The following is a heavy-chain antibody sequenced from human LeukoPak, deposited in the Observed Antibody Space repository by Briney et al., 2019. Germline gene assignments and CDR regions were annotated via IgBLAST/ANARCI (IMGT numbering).Heavy chain of an antibody. V-gene: IGHV3-30*18. CDR3: AKTPLGYCSGGSCYSAIDY. D-gene: IGHD2-15*01. CDR1: GFTFSSYG. J-gene: IGHJ4*02. CDR2: ISYDGSNK. Sequence: GGSLRLSCAASGFTFSSYGMHWVRQAPGKGLEWVAVISYDGSNKYYADSVKGRFTISRDNSKNTLYLQMNSLRAEDTAVYYCAKTPLGYCSGGSCYSAIDYWGQGTLVTVSS.